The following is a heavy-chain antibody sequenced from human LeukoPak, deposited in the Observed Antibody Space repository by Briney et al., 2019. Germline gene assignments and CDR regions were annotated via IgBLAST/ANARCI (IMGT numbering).Heavy chain of an antibody. CDR2: INAGNGNT. CDR1: GYTFTSYA. J-gene: IGHJ5*02. Sequence: ASVKVSCKASGYTFTSYAMHWVRQAPGQRLEWMGWINAGNGNTKYSQKFQGRVTITRDTSASTAYMELSSLRSEDTAVYYCARGIHANYNWFDPWGQGTLVTVSS. D-gene: IGHD4/OR15-4a*01. V-gene: IGHV1-3*01. CDR3: ARGIHANYNWFDP.